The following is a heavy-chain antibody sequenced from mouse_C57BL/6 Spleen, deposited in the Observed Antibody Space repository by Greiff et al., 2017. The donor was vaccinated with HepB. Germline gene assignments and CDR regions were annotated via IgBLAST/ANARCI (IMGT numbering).Heavy chain of an antibody. D-gene: IGHD1-1*01. V-gene: IGHV1-82*01. CDR2: IYPGDGDT. Sequence: VQLQQSGPELVKPGASVKISCKASGYAFSSSWMNWVKQRPGKGLEWIGRIYPGDGDTNYNGKFKGKATLTADKSSSTAYMQLSSRTSEDSAVYFCARRDYWDYCGQGTTLTVSS. CDR3: ARRDYWDY. J-gene: IGHJ2*01. CDR1: GYAFSSSW.